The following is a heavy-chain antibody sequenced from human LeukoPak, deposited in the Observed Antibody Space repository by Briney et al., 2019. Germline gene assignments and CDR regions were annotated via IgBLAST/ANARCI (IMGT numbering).Heavy chain of an antibody. D-gene: IGHD1-26*01. J-gene: IGHJ3*02. CDR2: IYSDGSRT. CDR3: TRSGRGGAFDI. Sequence: GGSLRLSCAASGFTFSSYWMHWGRQGPGKGLVWVSRIYSDGSRTTYADSVKGRFTISGDNAKNTLYLHMSRLRAEDTAVYYCTRSGRGGAFDIWGQGKMVTVSS. CDR1: GFTFSSYW. V-gene: IGHV3-74*01.